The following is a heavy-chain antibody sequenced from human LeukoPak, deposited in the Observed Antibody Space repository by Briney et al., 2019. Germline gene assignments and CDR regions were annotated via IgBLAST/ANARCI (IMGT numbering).Heavy chain of an antibody. V-gene: IGHV3-30*18. Sequence: GGSLRLSCAASGFTFYNYGMHWVRQAPGKGLGWVAVISHDGSNIHYGDSVKGRFTISRDNSKNTLYLQMNSLRVEDTAVYYCAKDPYRVVVATGNYLDPWGQGTLVTVSA. CDR3: AKDPYRVVVATGNYLDP. CDR2: ISHDGSNI. CDR1: GFTFYNYG. D-gene: IGHD2-21*01. J-gene: IGHJ5*02.